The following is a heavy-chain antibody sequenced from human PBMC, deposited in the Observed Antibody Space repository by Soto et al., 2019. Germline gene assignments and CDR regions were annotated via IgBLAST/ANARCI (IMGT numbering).Heavy chain of an antibody. CDR2: IIPIFGTA. J-gene: IGHJ3*02. V-gene: IGHV1-69*01. CDR1: GGTFSSYA. D-gene: IGHD6-19*01. Sequence: QVPLVQSGAEVKKPGSSVKVSCKASGGTFSSYAISWVRQAPGQGLEWMGGIIPIFGTANYAQKFQGRVTITADESTSTAYMELSSLRSEDTAVYYCARGGRVAGTSFGAFDIWGQGTMVTVSS. CDR3: ARGGRVAGTSFGAFDI.